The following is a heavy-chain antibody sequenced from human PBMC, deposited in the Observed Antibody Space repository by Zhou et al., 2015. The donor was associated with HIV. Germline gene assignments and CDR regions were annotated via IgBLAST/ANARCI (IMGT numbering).Heavy chain of an antibody. J-gene: IGHJ3*02. D-gene: IGHD3-10*01. CDR2: VWFDGSHK. Sequence: HVQMKESGGGVVQPGKSLTLSCAASGFTFSTYGIHWVRQAPGKGLDWVAVVWFDGSHKFYADSVRGRFTISRDNSRKKVYLHMDRVKVDDTGVYFCAKARLTMMPGVQSAFDTWGQGTMVTVSS. CDR1: GFTFSTYG. CDR3: AKARLTMMPGVQSAFDT. V-gene: IGHV3-33*06.